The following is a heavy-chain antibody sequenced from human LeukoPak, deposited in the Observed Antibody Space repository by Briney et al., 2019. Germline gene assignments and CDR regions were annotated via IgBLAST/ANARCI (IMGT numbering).Heavy chain of an antibody. Sequence: SETLSLTCTVSGGSISSYYWSWIRQPAGKRLEWIGRAYISGSTNYNPSLKSRVTMSVDTSKNQFSLKLTSVTVADTAVYYCASSVDTALVGVYWGQGTLVTVSS. D-gene: IGHD5-18*01. CDR2: AYISGST. CDR3: ASSVDTALVGVY. V-gene: IGHV4-4*07. J-gene: IGHJ4*02. CDR1: GGSISSYY.